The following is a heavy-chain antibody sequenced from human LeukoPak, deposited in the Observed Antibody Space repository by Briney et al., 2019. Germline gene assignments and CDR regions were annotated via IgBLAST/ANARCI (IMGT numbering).Heavy chain of an antibody. CDR2: IYYSGST. Sequence: PSQTLSLTCTVSGGSISSGDYYWNWIRQPPGKGLEWIGHIYYSGSTYYNPSLKSRGTISVDTSKKQISLKLSSVTAADTAVYYCAREDTGGLDYWGQGILVTVSP. V-gene: IGHV4-30-4*01. J-gene: IGHJ4*02. D-gene: IGHD2-8*02. CDR3: AREDTGGLDY. CDR1: GGSISSGDYY.